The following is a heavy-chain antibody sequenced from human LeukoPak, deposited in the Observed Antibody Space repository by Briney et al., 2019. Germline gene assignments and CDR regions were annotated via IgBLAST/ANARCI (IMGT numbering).Heavy chain of an antibody. J-gene: IGHJ4*02. CDR2: IYYSGST. V-gene: IGHV4-61*01. Sequence: SETLSLTCTVSGGSISSNNYFWSWIRQPPGKGLEWIGYIYYSGSTNYNPSLKSRVTISVDTSKNQFSLKLSSVTAADTAVYYCARSLGGDFDYWGQGTLVTVSS. CDR1: GGSISSNNYF. D-gene: IGHD3-16*01. CDR3: ARSLGGDFDY.